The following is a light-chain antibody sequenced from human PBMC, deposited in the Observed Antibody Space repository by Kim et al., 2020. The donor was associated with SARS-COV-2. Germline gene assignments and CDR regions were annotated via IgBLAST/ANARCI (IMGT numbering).Light chain of an antibody. V-gene: IGKV1-5*03. CDR2: KAS. J-gene: IGKJ2*01. CDR3: QQYNSYLYT. Sequence: SGSLGNRDTITCRASQSISSWLAWYQQKPGKAPKLLIYKASSLESGVPSRFSGSRSGTEFTLSISSLQPDDFATYYCQQYNSYLYTFGQGTKLEI. CDR1: QSISSW.